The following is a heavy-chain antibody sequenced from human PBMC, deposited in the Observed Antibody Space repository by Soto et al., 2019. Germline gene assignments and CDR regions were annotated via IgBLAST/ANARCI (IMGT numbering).Heavy chain of an antibody. J-gene: IGHJ6*02. D-gene: IGHD3-16*01. V-gene: IGHV5-10-1*01. CDR3: ARRDYDLNNYGMDV. Sequence: GESLKISCKGSGYNFTSYWISWLRQMPGKGLEWMGRIDPSDSYTNYSPSFQGHVTISADKSISTAYLQWSSLKASDTAMYYCARRDYDLNNYGMDVWGQGTTVTVSS. CDR2: IDPSDSYT. CDR1: GYNFTSYW.